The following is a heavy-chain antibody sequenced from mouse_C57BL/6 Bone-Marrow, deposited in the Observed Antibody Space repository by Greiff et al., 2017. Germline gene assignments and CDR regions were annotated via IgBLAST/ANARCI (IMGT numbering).Heavy chain of an antibody. D-gene: IGHD1-1*01. CDR1: GFTFSSYA. CDR3: TRGYCSSLYAMDY. CDR2: ISSGGDYI. V-gene: IGHV5-9-1*02. J-gene: IGHJ4*01. Sequence: EVHLVESGAGLVKPGGSLKLSCAASGFTFSSYAMSWVRQTPEKRLEWVAYISSGGDYIYYADTVKGRFTISRDNARNTLYLQMSSLKSEDTAMYYCTRGYCSSLYAMDYWCQGTSVTVSS.